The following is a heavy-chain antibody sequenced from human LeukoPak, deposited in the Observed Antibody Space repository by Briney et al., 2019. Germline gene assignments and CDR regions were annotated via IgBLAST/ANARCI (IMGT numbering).Heavy chain of an antibody. CDR3: ARDLRVAARHRAFDI. V-gene: IGHV4-31*03. Sequence: SETLSLTCTVSGGSISSGGYYWSWIRQHSGKGLEWIGYIYYSGSTYYNPSLKSRVTISVDTSKNQFSVKLSSVTAADTAVYYCARDLRVAARHRAFDIWGQGTMVTVSS. CDR2: IYYSGST. CDR1: GGSISSGGYY. D-gene: IGHD6-6*01. J-gene: IGHJ3*02.